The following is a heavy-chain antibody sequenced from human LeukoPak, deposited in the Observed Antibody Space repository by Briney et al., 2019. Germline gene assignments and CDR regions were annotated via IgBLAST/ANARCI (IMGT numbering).Heavy chain of an antibody. CDR3: AKGDRGYYGSGSFPRDY. D-gene: IGHD3-10*01. J-gene: IGHJ4*02. V-gene: IGHV3-43D*03. CDR1: GFTFDDYA. Sequence: GGSLRLSCAASGFTFDDYAMHRVRQAPGKGLEWVSLISWDGGSTYYADSVKGRFTISRDNSKNSLYLQMNSLRAEDTALYYCAKGDRGYYGSGSFPRDYWGQGTLVTVSS. CDR2: ISWDGGST.